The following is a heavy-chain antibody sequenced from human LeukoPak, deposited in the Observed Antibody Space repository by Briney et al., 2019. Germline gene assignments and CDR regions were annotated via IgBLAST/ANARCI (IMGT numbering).Heavy chain of an antibody. D-gene: IGHD4-17*01. V-gene: IGHV3-48*01. CDR3: ARDSDYGDYEGELYYYGMDV. CDR2: ISSSSSTI. Sequence: GGSLRLSCAASGFTFSSYSMNWVRQAPGKGLEWVSYISSSSSTIYYADSVKGRFTISRDNAKNSPYLQMNSLRAEDTAVYYCARDSDYGDYEGELYYYGMDVWGQGTTVTVSS. J-gene: IGHJ6*02. CDR1: GFTFSSYS.